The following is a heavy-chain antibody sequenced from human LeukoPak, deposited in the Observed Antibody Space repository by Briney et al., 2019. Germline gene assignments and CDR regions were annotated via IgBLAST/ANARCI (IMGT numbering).Heavy chain of an antibody. CDR1: GYTFTSYG. V-gene: IGHV1-18*01. D-gene: IGHD3-10*01. J-gene: IGHJ4*02. Sequence: ASVKVSCKASGYTFTSYGISWVRQAPGQGLEWMGWISAYNGNTNYAQKLQGRVTMTTDTSTSTAYMELRSLRSDDTAVYFCARDEYYGSGSYYNYWGQGTLVTVSS. CDR3: ARDEYYGSGSYYNY. CDR2: ISAYNGNT.